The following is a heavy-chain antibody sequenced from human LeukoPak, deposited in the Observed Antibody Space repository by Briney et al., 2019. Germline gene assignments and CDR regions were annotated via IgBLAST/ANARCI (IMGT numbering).Heavy chain of an antibody. J-gene: IGHJ4*02. CDR2: ISYLSSHL. CDR3: GGAFPPLRTSSAGDL. Sequence: GGSLRLSCSASGFTFSDYDMNWVRQAPGKGVEWVSSISYLSSHLYYGDSGKGRFSISRDNSNNSLYLQMNSLGAEDTAIFYCGGAFPPLRTSSAGDLWGQGILVTVSS. V-gene: IGHV3-21*01. D-gene: IGHD3-16*01. CDR1: GFTFSDYD.